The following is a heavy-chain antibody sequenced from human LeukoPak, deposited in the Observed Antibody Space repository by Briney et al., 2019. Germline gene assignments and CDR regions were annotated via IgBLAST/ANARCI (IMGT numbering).Heavy chain of an antibody. CDR1: GGSISGYY. Sequence: SETPSLTCAVYGGSISGYYGSWIRQPPGKGLEWIGEINHSGSTNYNPSLKSRVTISVDTSKNQFSLELSSVTAADTAVYYCARRWGYSYGYPFDYWGQGTLVTVSS. V-gene: IGHV4-34*01. CDR3: ARRWGYSYGYPFDY. D-gene: IGHD5-18*01. CDR2: INHSGST. J-gene: IGHJ4*02.